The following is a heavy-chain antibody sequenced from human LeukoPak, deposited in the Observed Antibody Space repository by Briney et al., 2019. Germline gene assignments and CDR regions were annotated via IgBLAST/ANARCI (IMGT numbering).Heavy chain of an antibody. CDR2: IIPIFGTA. CDR3: AQRPYYYGSGRDYYYYMDV. Sequence: SVKVSCKASGGTFSSYAISWVRQAPGQGLEWMGGIIPIFGTANYAQKFQGRVTITTDESTSTAYMELSSLRSEDTAVYYCAQRPYYYGSGRDYYYYMDVWGKGTTVTVSS. D-gene: IGHD3-10*01. CDR1: GGTFSSYA. J-gene: IGHJ6*03. V-gene: IGHV1-69*05.